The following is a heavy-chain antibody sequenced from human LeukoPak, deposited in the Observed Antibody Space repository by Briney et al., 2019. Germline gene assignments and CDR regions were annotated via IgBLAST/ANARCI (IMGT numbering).Heavy chain of an antibody. CDR3: ARDEVHSGYDLYDY. V-gene: IGHV3-7*01. D-gene: IGHD5-12*01. Sequence: PGGSLRLSCTGSGFTFSNYWMGWVRQAPGKGLEWLANMKHDGSEKYYVDSVKGRFIISRDNAKNSLYLQMNSLRAEDTALCYCARDEVHSGYDLYDYWGQGTLVTVSS. J-gene: IGHJ4*02. CDR2: MKHDGSEK. CDR1: GFTFSNYW.